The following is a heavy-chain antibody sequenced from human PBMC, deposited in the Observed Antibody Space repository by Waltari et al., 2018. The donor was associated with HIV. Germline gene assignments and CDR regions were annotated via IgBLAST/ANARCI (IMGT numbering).Heavy chain of an antibody. CDR3: ARDGEIIRGHHCDY. V-gene: IGHV3-33*01. J-gene: IGHJ4*02. CDR2: IWYDGSNK. CDR1: GFTFSSYG. Sequence: QVQLVESGGGVVQPGRSLRLSCAASGFTFSSYGMHWVRQAPGKGLEWVAVIWYDGSNKYYADSVKGRFTISRDNSKNTLYLQMNSLRAEDTAVYYCARDGEIIRGHHCDYWGQGTLVTVSS. D-gene: IGHD3-10*01.